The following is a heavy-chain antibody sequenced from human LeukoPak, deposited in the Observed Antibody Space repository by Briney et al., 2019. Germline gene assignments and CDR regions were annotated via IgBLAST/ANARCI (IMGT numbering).Heavy chain of an antibody. CDR3: SRTDKYIPEDWFDP. CDR1: GGSISSSSYC. CDR2: ICYSGST. D-gene: IGHD5-18*01. V-gene: IGHV4-39*01. Sequence: SETLSLTCTVSGGSISSSSYCWGWIRQPPGKGLEWIGSICYSGSTFYNPSLKSRVTLSVDTSKNQFSLKLSSVTAADTDVYSCSRTDKYIPEDWFDPWGQGTLVTVSS. J-gene: IGHJ5*02.